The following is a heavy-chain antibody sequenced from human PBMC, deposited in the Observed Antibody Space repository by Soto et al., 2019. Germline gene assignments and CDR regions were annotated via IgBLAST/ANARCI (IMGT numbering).Heavy chain of an antibody. D-gene: IGHD3-22*01. V-gene: IGHV3-48*03. CDR3: ASLNYYDSSGYIDY. CDR2: ISSSGSTI. J-gene: IGHJ4*02. Sequence: GGSLRLSCAASGFTFSSYEMNWVRQAPGKGLEWVSYISSSGSTIYYADSVKGRFTISRDNAKNSLYLQMNSLRAEDTAVYYCASLNYYDSSGYIDYWGQGTLVTVSS. CDR1: GFTFSSYE.